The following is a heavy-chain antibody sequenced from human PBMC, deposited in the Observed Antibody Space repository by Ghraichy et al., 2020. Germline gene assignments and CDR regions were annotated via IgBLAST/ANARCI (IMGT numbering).Heavy chain of an antibody. D-gene: IGHD1-26*01. CDR1: GGTFSSYA. CDR3: ARVAGPSGSYRPLPLYYFDY. J-gene: IGHJ4*02. Sequence: SVKVSCKASGGTFSSYAISWVRQAPGQGLEWMGGIIPIFGTANYAQKFQGRVTITADESTSTAYMELSSLRSEDTAVYYCARVAGPSGSYRPLPLYYFDYWGQGTLVTVSS. CDR2: IIPIFGTA. V-gene: IGHV1-69*13.